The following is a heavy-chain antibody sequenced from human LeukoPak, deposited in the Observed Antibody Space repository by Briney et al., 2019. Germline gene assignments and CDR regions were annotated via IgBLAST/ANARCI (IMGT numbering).Heavy chain of an antibody. Sequence: SGPTLLHPTPTLTLTCTFSGFSLSTSGMRVSWIRQPPAKALEWLAPIDWDDDKFYSTSLKTRLTISKDTSKNQVVLTMTNMDPVDTATYYCAQGGGYFDFWGQGTLVTVSS. V-gene: IGHV2-70*04. J-gene: IGHJ4*02. CDR1: GFSLSTSGMR. D-gene: IGHD2-15*01. CDR2: IDWDDDK. CDR3: AQGGGYFDF.